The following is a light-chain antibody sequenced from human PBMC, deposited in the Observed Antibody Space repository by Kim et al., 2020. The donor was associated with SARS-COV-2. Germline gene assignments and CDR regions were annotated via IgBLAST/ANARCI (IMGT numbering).Light chain of an antibody. Sequence: SSELTQDPAVSVALGQTVRITCQGDSLRSYYATWYQQKPGQAPLVVIYGKNNRPSGIPDRFSGSSSGNTASLTITWTQAGDEADYYCNSRGSNDHVVFGG. CDR2: GKN. J-gene: IGLJ2*01. CDR1: SLRSYY. CDR3: NSRGSNDHVV. V-gene: IGLV3-19*01.